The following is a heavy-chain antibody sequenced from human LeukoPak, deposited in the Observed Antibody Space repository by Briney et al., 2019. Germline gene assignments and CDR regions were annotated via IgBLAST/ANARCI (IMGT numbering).Heavy chain of an antibody. Sequence: GGSLRLSCAASGFTFTAHAMHWVRQAPGKGLEYVSTISTNGDTTYYADSVKGRFTISRDNSKNTLYLQMGSLRAEDMAVYYCARGRGVSTYDAMDVWGRGTTVTVSS. V-gene: IGHV3-64*02. CDR3: ARGRGVSTYDAMDV. CDR2: ISTNGDTT. CDR1: GFTFTAHA. J-gene: IGHJ6*02. D-gene: IGHD2-15*01.